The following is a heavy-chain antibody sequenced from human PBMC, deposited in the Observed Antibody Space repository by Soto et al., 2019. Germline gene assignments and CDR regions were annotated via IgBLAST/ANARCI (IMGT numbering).Heavy chain of an antibody. V-gene: IGHV4-61*01. CDR1: GGSVSSGSYY. J-gene: IGHJ6*02. D-gene: IGHD6-13*01. CDR3: ARELYGAAAADYYYYYGMDV. CDR2: IYYSGST. Sequence: PSETLSLTCTVSGGSVSSGSYYWSWIRQPPGKGLEWIGYIYYSGSTNYNPSLKSRVTISVDTSKNQFSLKLSSVTAADTAVYYCARELYGAAAADYYYYYGMDVWGQGTTVTSP.